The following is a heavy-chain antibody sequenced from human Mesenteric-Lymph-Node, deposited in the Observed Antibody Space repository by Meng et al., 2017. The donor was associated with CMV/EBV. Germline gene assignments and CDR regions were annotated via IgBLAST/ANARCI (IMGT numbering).Heavy chain of an antibody. D-gene: IGHD3-22*01. V-gene: IGHV4-39*07. CDR1: GGSISSSSYY. J-gene: IGHJ4*02. CDR3: ARGDTHLYDSSGYYLDY. CDR2: IYYSGST. Sequence: SETLSLTCTVSGGSISSSSYYWGWIRQPPGKGLEWIGSIYYSGSTYYNPSLKSRVTISVDTSKNQFSLKLSSVTAADTAVYYCARGDTHLYDSSGYYLDYWGQGTLVTVSS.